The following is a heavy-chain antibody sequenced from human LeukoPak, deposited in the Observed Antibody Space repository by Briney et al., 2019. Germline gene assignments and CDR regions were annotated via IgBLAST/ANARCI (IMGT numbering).Heavy chain of an antibody. CDR3: AKDYRIGYSDHFDY. CDR2: IKQDETEK. J-gene: IGHJ4*02. CDR1: GFTFSNFW. Sequence: GGSLRLSCTASGFTFSNFWMGWVRQTPGKGLEWVANIKQDETEKFYLGSVKGRFTISRDNAKNTLYLQMDSLRGEDTAIYYCAKDYRIGYSDHFDYWGQGALVTVSS. V-gene: IGHV3-7*03. D-gene: IGHD2-21*01.